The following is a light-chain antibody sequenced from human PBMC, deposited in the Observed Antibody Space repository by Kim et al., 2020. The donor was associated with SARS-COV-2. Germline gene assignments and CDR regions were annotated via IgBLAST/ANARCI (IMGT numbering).Light chain of an antibody. CDR3: QQYGSS. CDR2: GAS. CDR1: QSVSSRY. V-gene: IGKV3-20*01. Sequence: LSLSPGESATLSCRASQSVSSRYLAWYQQRPGQAPRLLIYGASSRATGIPDRFSGSGSGTDFTLTISRLEPEDFAVYYCQQYGSSFGQGTKLEI. J-gene: IGKJ2*01.